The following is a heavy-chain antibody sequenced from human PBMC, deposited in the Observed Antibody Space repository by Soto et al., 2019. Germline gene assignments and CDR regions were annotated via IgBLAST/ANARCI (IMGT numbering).Heavy chain of an antibody. J-gene: IGHJ4*02. V-gene: IGHV4-34*01. D-gene: IGHD5-12*01. CDR3: ARGQEGVVATH. CDR1: GGSHSGYY. CDR2: IKDGGRT. Sequence: QVQLQQWGAGLLKPSETLSLNCAVNGGSHSGYYWSWIRQPPGKGLEWIGEIKDGGRTNYSPSLKSRATISSVTSNNQFSLRLYSVTAADTGVYYCARGQEGVVATHWDQGTLVTVSS.